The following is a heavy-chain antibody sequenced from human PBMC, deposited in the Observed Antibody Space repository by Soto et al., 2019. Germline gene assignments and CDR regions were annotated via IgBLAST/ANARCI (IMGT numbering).Heavy chain of an antibody. J-gene: IGHJ4*02. CDR1: GFTFSSYW. CDR3: ARDRGIQLWFYYYDSSGYYPDY. CDR2: IKQDGSEK. D-gene: IGHD3-22*01. V-gene: IGHV3-7*05. Sequence: EVQLVESGGGLVQPGGSLRLSCAASGFTFSSYWMSWVRQAPGKGLEWVANIKQDGSEKYYVDSVKGRFTISRDNAKNSLYLQMNSLRAEDTAVYYCARDRGIQLWFYYYDSSGYYPDYWGQGTLVTVSS.